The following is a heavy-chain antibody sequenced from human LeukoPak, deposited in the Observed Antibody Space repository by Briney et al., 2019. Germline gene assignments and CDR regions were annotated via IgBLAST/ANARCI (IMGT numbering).Heavy chain of an antibody. V-gene: IGHV3-23*01. CDR1: GFTFSSYA. J-gene: IGHJ4*02. D-gene: IGHD5-18*01. Sequence: PGGSLRLSCAASGFTFSSYAMSWVRQAPGKGLEWVSAISGSGGSTYYADSVKGRFTISRDNSKNTLYLQMNSLRAEDTAVYYCARDSDSYGYYYLRYWGQGTLVTVSS. CDR2: ISGSGGST. CDR3: ARDSDSYGYYYLRY.